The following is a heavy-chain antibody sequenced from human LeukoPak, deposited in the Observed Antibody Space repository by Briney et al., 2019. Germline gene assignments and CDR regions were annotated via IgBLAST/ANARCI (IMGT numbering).Heavy chain of an antibody. V-gene: IGHV5-51*01. CDR1: GYIFSNYW. J-gene: IGHJ5*02. CDR3: ARHHLYGSGSLSWFDP. D-gene: IGHD3-10*01. CDR2: IYPGDSDT. Sequence: GESQKISCKGSGYIFSNYWIGWVRQMPGKGLEWMGIIYPGDSDTRYSPSFQGQVTISADKSISTAYLQWSSLKASDTAMYYCARHHLYGSGSLSWFDPWGQGTLVTVSS.